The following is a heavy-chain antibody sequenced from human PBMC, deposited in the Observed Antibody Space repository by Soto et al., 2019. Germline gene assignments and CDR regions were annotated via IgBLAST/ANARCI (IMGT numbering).Heavy chain of an antibody. D-gene: IGHD6-19*01. CDR1: GVSIRSDKW. J-gene: IGHJ6*02. V-gene: IGHV4-4*02. CDR3: AGRAVAGHYYYYGMDV. CDR2: IYHSGSS. Sequence: PSETLSLTCAVSGVSIRSDKWWSWVRQTPGKGLEWIGEIYHSGSSNYNPSLRSRVTISVDTSKNQFSLKLSSVTAADTAVYYCAGRAVAGHYYYYGMDVWGQGTTVTVSS.